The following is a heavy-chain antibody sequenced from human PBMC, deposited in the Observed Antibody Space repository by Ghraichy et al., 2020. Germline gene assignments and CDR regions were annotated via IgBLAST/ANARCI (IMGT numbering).Heavy chain of an antibody. Sequence: GGSLRLSCAASGFTFSSYGMHWVRQAPGKGLEWVAVIWYDGSNKYYADSVKGRFTISRDNSKNTLYLQMNSLRAEDTAVYYCARFSRAVDAFDIWGQGTMVTVSS. V-gene: IGHV3-33*01. D-gene: IGHD3-10*01. CDR3: ARFSRAVDAFDI. CDR2: IWYDGSNK. CDR1: GFTFSSYG. J-gene: IGHJ3*02.